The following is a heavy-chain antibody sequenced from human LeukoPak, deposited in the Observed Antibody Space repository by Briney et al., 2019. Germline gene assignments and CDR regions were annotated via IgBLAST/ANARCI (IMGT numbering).Heavy chain of an antibody. CDR3: ARRGDGYNLGWFDP. CDR1: GYRFTSYW. Sequence: GESLKISCKASGYRFTSYWIGWVRQMPGKGLEWMGVIYPDDSDTRYSPSFQGQVTTSADKSISTAYLQWSSLRASDTAMYYCARRGDGYNLGWFDPWGQGTLVTVSS. V-gene: IGHV5-51*01. CDR2: IYPDDSDT. J-gene: IGHJ5*02. D-gene: IGHD5-24*01.